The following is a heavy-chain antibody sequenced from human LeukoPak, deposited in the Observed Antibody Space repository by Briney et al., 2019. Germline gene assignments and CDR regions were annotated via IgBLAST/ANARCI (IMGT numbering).Heavy chain of an antibody. CDR3: ATDSWDSIGYLFDY. Sequence: ASVKISCKVSGYTFTDYYMHWVQQAPGKGLEWMGLVDPEDGETIYAEKFQGRVTITADTSTDTAYMELSSLRSEDTAVYYCATDSWDSIGYLFDYWGQGTLVTVSS. D-gene: IGHD3-22*01. CDR1: GYTFTDYY. CDR2: VDPEDGET. V-gene: IGHV1-69-2*01. J-gene: IGHJ4*02.